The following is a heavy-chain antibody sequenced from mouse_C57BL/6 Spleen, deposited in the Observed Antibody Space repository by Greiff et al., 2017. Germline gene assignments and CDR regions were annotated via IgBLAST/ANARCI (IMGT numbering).Heavy chain of an antibody. CDR3: ARPTEYYYYAMDY. Sequence: QVQLQQPGAELVKPGASVKMSCKASGYTFTSYWITWVKQRPGQGLEWIGDIYPGSGSTNSNEKFKSKATLTVDTSSSTAYMQLSSLTSEDAAVDYYARPTEYYYYAMDYWGQGTSVTVSS. D-gene: IGHD1-1*01. J-gene: IGHJ4*01. CDR1: GYTFTSYW. V-gene: IGHV1-55*01. CDR2: IYPGSGST.